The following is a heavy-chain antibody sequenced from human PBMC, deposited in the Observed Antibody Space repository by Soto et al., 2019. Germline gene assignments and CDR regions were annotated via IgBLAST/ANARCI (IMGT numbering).Heavy chain of an antibody. D-gene: IGHD4-17*01. V-gene: IGHV3-21*01. CDR1: GFTFSSYS. Sequence: EVQLVESGGGLVKPGGSLRLSCAASGFTFSSYSMNWVRQAPGKGLEWVSSISSSSSYIYYADSVKGLFTISRDNAKNSLYLQINSLRAEDTAVYYCARDESLWYGDFYYYYYMDLWGKGTTVTVSS. CDR3: ARDESLWYGDFYYYYYMDL. J-gene: IGHJ6*03. CDR2: ISSSSSYI.